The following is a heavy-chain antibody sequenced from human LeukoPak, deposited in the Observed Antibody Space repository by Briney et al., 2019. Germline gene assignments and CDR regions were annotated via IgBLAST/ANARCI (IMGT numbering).Heavy chain of an antibody. V-gene: IGHV3-30*04. Sequence: PGGSPRLSCAASGFTFSSYAMHWVRQAPGKGLEWEAVISYDGSNKYYADSVKGRFTISRDNSKNTLYLQMNSLRAEDTAVYYCARDGLISAGAFDIWGQGTMVTVSS. CDR1: GFTFSSYA. CDR2: ISYDGSNK. D-gene: IGHD6-19*01. J-gene: IGHJ3*02. CDR3: ARDGLISAGAFDI.